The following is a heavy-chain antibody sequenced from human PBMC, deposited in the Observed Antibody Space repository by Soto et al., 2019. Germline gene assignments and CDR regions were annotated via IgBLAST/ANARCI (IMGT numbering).Heavy chain of an antibody. Sequence: SVKVSCKASGGTFSNYEISWVRQAPGQGLEWMGGFIPIFGKANYAQKFQGRATITADETTSTAYMELSSLRSEDTAVYYCARGSLPGYYDSSGYYGHWGQGTLVTVSS. CDR2: FIPIFGKA. J-gene: IGHJ4*02. D-gene: IGHD3-22*01. V-gene: IGHV1-69*13. CDR3: ARGSLPGYYDSSGYYGH. CDR1: GGTFSNYE.